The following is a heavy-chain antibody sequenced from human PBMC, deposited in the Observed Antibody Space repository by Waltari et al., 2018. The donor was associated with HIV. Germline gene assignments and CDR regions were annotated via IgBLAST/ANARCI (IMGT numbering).Heavy chain of an antibody. CDR3: ARGDTAMSVDY. J-gene: IGHJ4*02. D-gene: IGHD5-18*01. CDR1: GGSISSGSYY. V-gene: IGHV4-61*02. CDR2: IYTSGST. Sequence: QVQLQESGQGLVKPSQTLSLTCTVSGGSISSGSYYWSWIRQPAGKGLEWIGRIYTSGSTNYNPSLKSRVTISVDTSKNQFSLKLSSVTAADTAVYYCARGDTAMSVDYWGQGTLVTVSS.